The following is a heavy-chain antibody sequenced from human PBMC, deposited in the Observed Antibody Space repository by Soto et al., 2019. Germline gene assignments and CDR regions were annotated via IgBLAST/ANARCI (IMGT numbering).Heavy chain of an antibody. V-gene: IGHV1-69*13. D-gene: IGHD1-1*01. CDR1: GGTFSSYA. J-gene: IGHJ1*01. Sequence: SVKVSCKASGGTFSSYAISWVRQAPGQGLEWMGGIIPIFGTANYAQKFQGRVTITADESTSTAYMELSSLRSEDTAVYYCARGPPGTTGMPHQHWGQGTLVTVSS. CDR3: ARGPPGTTGMPHQH. CDR2: IIPIFGTA.